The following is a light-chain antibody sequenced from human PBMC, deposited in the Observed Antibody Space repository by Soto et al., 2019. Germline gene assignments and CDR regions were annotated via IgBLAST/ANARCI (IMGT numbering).Light chain of an antibody. J-gene: IGKJ2*01. CDR1: QSVSSSY. Sequence: IVLTQSPGTLSLSPGERATLSCRASQSVSSSYLAWYQKKPGQAPRLLIYGASSRATGIPDRFSGSGSGTDFTLTISRLEPEDFAVYYCQQYGSSPGYTFGQGTKLEIK. CDR2: GAS. CDR3: QQYGSSPGYT. V-gene: IGKV3-20*01.